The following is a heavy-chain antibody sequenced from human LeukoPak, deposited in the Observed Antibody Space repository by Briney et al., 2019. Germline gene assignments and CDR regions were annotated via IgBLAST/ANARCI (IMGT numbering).Heavy chain of an antibody. CDR2: IDWDDDK. J-gene: IGHJ3*02. Sequence: SGPTLVKPTQTLTLTCTFSGFSLSTSGMCVSWIRQPPGKALEWLARIDWDDDKYYSTSLKTRLTISKDTSKNQVVLTMTNMDPVDTATYYCARNRLAGVDIVATPNAFDIWGQGTMVTVSS. CDR1: GFSLSTSGMC. CDR3: ARNRLAGVDIVATPNAFDI. D-gene: IGHD5-12*01. V-gene: IGHV2-70*11.